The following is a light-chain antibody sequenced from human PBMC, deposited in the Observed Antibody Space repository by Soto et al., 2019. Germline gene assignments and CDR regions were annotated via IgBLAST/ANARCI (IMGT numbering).Light chain of an antibody. CDR1: SSDVGGYNY. J-gene: IGLJ7*01. V-gene: IGLV2-14*01. Sequence: QSALTQPASVSGSPGQSITISCTGTSSDVGGYNYVSWYQQHPGKAPKLMIYEVSNRPSGVSNRFSGSKSGNTASLTISGLQAEEEADYYCSSYTSSSTWVFGGGTPLTVL. CDR3: SSYTSSSTWV. CDR2: EVS.